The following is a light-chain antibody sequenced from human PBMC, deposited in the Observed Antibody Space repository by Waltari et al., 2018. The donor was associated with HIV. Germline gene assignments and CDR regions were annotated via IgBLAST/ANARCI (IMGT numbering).Light chain of an antibody. V-gene: IGKV1-13*02. CDR3: QQFNSYPLT. J-gene: IGKJ4*01. CDR1: QGVSSA. Sequence: AILLTQSPSSLSASVGDSITITCRASQGVSSALAWYQQKSRKPPKLLIYNVSSLKRGVPSRFSGSGSGTDFTLTITSLQPEDFATYYCQQFNSYPLTFGGGTRVEIK. CDR2: NVS.